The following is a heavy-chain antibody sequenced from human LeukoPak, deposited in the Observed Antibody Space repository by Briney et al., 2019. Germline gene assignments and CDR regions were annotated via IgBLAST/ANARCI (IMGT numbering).Heavy chain of an antibody. J-gene: IGHJ2*01. Sequence: SETLSLTCTVSGVSISSGNYYWSWIRQPPGKGLEWIGYIYYSGSTYYNPSLKSRVTISIDTSKNQFSLKLSSVTAADTAVYYCARWDDYGDYGLLWYFDLWGRGTLVTVSS. D-gene: IGHD4-17*01. CDR2: IYYSGST. CDR3: ARWDDYGDYGLLWYFDL. V-gene: IGHV4-30-4*01. CDR1: GVSISSGNYY.